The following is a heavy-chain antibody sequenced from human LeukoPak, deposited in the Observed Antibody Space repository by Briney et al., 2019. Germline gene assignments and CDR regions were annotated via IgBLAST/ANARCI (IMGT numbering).Heavy chain of an antibody. CDR2: IDYSGNT. Sequence: SETLSLTCTVSGGSISSSGYYWGWIRQPPGKGLEWMGSIDYSGNTYYIPSLKSRLTISLDTSKNQFSLKLSSVTAADTAVYYCARDKGHFDVDYWSQGTLVTVSS. J-gene: IGHJ4*02. D-gene: IGHD3-9*01. CDR3: ARDKGHFDVDY. CDR1: GGSISSSGYY. V-gene: IGHV4-39*07.